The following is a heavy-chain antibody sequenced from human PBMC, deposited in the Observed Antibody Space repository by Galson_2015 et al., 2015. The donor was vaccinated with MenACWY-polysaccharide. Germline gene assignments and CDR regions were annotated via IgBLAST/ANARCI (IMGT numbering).Heavy chain of an antibody. CDR2: ISISGNTI. J-gene: IGHJ1*01. CDR1: GFSFRDYY. D-gene: IGHD3-16*01. V-gene: IGHV3-11*01. CDR3: AKDHLAPGQYFQH. Sequence: SLRLSCAASGFSFRDYYMGWIRQAPGKGLEWISYISISGNTIYYADSVKGRFTISRDDADNSLYLQMNSLTAEDTALYYCAKDHLAPGQYFQHWGQGTLVTVSS.